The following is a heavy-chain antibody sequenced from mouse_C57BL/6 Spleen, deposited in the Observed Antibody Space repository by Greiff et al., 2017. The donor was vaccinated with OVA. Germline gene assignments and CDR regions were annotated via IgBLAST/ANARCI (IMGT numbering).Heavy chain of an antibody. V-gene: IGHV1-22*01. CDR1: GYTFTDYN. J-gene: IGHJ2*01. D-gene: IGHD1-1*01. Sequence: EVKLVESGPELVKPGASVKMSCKASGYTFTDYNMHWVKQSHGKSLEWIGYLNPNNGGTSYNQKFKGKATLTVNKSSSTAYMELRSLTSEDSAVYYCASPYGSSYDYFDYWGQGTTLTVSS. CDR2: LNPNNGGT. CDR3: ASPYGSSYDYFDY.